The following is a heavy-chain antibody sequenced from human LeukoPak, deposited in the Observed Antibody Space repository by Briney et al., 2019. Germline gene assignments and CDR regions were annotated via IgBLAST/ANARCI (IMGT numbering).Heavy chain of an antibody. CDR2: ISSSSSYM. Sequence: GGSLRLSCAASGLTFSSYSMNWVRQAPGKGLEWVSSISSSSSYMYYADSVKGRFTISRDNAKNSLYLQMNSLRAEDTAVYYCARGDSYGYGYWGQGTLVTVSS. CDR1: GLTFSSYS. J-gene: IGHJ4*02. D-gene: IGHD5-18*01. CDR3: ARGDSYGYGY. V-gene: IGHV3-21*01.